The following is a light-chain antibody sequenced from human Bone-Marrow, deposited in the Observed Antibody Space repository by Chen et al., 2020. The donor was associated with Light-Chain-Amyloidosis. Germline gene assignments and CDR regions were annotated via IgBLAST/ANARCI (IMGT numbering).Light chain of an antibody. J-gene: IGLJ1*01. CDR1: SSDVGGDNH. V-gene: IGLV2-14*01. Sequence: QSALTPPASVSGSPGQSLPISFTGTSSDVGGDNHVSWYQQHPDKAPKLMIYEVTNRPSWVPDRFSGSKSDNTASLTISGLQTEDEADYFCSSYTITNTLVFGSGTRVTVL. CDR3: SSYTITNTLV. CDR2: EVT.